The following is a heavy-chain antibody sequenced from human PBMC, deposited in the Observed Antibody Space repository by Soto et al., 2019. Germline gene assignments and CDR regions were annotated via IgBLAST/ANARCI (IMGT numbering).Heavy chain of an antibody. CDR2: IYYSGST. J-gene: IGHJ3*02. CDR3: VGWLAWDDAFDI. D-gene: IGHD6-19*01. CDR1: GGSISSYY. Sequence: PSETLSLTCTVSGGSISSYYWSWIRQPPGKGLEWIGYIYYSGSTNYNPSLKSRVTISVDTSKNQFSLKLSSVTAADTAVYYCVGWLAWDDAFDIWGQGTMVTVS. V-gene: IGHV4-59*08.